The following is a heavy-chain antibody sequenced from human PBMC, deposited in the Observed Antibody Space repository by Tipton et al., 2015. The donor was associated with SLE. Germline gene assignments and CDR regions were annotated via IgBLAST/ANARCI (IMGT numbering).Heavy chain of an antibody. J-gene: IGHJ3*02. CDR2: ISGSGGST. CDR3: AGQEEDGEAFDI. V-gene: IGHV3-23*01. D-gene: IGHD3-10*01. Sequence: GSLRLSCAASGFTFSSYAMSWVRQAPGKGLEWVSAISGSGGSTYYADSVKGRFTISRDNSKNTLYLQMNSLRAEDTAVYYCAGQEEDGEAFDIWGQGTMVTVSS. CDR1: GFTFSSYA.